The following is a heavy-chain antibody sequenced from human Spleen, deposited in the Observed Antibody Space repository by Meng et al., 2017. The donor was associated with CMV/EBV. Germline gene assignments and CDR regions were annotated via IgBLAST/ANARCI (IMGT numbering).Heavy chain of an antibody. J-gene: IGHJ5*02. CDR1: GGSFSGYY. CDR2: INHSGST. CDR3: ARCVSVPDSTDWFDP. V-gene: IGHV4-34*01. Sequence: YGGSFSGYYFNWIRQPPGKGLEWIGEINHSGSTSYNPSLASRVTISVDTSKSQFSLNVRSVTAADTAIYYCARCVSVPDSTDWFDPWGQGALVTVSS. D-gene: IGHD2-2*01.